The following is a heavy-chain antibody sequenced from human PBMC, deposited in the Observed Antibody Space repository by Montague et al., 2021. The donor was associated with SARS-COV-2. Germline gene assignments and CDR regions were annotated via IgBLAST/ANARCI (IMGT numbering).Heavy chain of an antibody. V-gene: IGHV4-59*02. D-gene: IGHD6-13*01. CDR1: GDSVGDYY. Sequence: SETLSLTCSVSGDSVGDYYWSWIRQPPGMGLEWIGYISNSESAKYSHSYSGNTKYAPSFQSRVTISLDTSKNQFSLKLSSVTAADTAVYYCARDTEGYISSWYHDYWGQGTLVTVSS. CDR3: ARDTEGYISSWYHDY. J-gene: IGHJ4*02. CDR2: ISNSESAKYSHSYSGNT.